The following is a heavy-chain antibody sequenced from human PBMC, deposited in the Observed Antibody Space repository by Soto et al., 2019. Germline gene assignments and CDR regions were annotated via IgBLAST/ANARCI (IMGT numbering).Heavy chain of an antibody. J-gene: IGHJ4*02. CDR1: GGTFSSYA. V-gene: IGHV1-69*13. D-gene: IGHD3-3*01. CDR2: IIPIFGTA. Sequence: SVKVSCKASGGTFSSYAISWVRQAPGQGLEWMGGIIPIFGTANYAQKFQGRVTITADESTSTAYMELSSLRSEDTAVYYCAGSPTIFGMVNFDYWGQGTLVTVSS. CDR3: AGSPTIFGMVNFDY.